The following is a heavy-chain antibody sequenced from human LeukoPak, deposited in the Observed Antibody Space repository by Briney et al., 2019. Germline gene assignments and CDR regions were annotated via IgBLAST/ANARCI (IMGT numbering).Heavy chain of an antibody. CDR1: GGSISSYY. Sequence: PSETLSLTCTVSGGSISSYYWSWIRQPPGKGLEWIGYIYYSGSTNYNPSLKSRVTISVDTSKNQFSLKLSSVTAADTAVYYCARGTDYYYYDSSGEYYFDYWGQGTLVTVSS. CDR2: IYYSGST. J-gene: IGHJ4*02. CDR3: ARGTDYYYYDSSGEYYFDY. D-gene: IGHD3-22*01. V-gene: IGHV4-59*12.